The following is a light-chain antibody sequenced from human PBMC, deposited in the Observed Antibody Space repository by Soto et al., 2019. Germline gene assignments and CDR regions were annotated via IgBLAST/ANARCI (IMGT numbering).Light chain of an antibody. CDR2: DAS. CDR1: QDISKY. Sequence: DIQMTQSPSSLSASVGDRVTIACQASQDISKYLNWYQFRPGQAPKLLIYDASNLETGVPSRFIGSGSGTHFTLTIISLQPEDVATYYCQQYDNLLALTFGGGTKVQIK. CDR3: QQYDNLLALT. J-gene: IGKJ4*02. V-gene: IGKV1-33*01.